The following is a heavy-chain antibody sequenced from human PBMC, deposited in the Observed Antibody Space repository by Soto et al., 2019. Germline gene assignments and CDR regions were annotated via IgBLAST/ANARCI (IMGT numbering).Heavy chain of an antibody. CDR1: WDSVSSNSAV. D-gene: IGHD2-21*01. J-gene: IGHJ6*02. Sequence: SQTLSLTCVISWDSVSSNSAVWNWIRQSPSRGLEWLGRTYYKSKWNNDYALSVKSRININPDTSKNQFSLHLYSVTPEDTAVYYCTGIPWFRGMDVWGQGNPFTVCS. CDR2: TYYKSKWNN. V-gene: IGHV6-1*01. CDR3: TGIPWFRGMDV.